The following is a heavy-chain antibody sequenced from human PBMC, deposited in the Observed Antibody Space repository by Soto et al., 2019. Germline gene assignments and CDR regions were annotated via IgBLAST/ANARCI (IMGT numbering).Heavy chain of an antibody. CDR3: AKWTELRQFDY. Sequence: SETLSLTCSVSGGSVSSGNYYWSWIRQPPGKGLEWIGSISYSGSTNYNPSLKSRVAISVDTSKNQFSLNLNSVTPADTAVYYCAKWTELRQFDYWGQGTLVTVSS. CDR1: GGSVSSGNYY. V-gene: IGHV4-61*01. CDR2: ISYSGST. J-gene: IGHJ4*02. D-gene: IGHD3-10*01.